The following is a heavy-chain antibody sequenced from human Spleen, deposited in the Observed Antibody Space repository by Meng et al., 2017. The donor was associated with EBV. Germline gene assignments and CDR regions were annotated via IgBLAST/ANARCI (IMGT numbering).Heavy chain of an antibody. CDR3: AAIRGFTYGYLDL. V-gene: IGHV1-24*01. D-gene: IGHD5-18*01. J-gene: IGHJ4*02. Sequence: QVQLGKSGAEVKKPGASVKCSCKISGYSVRDLSMHWVRQAPGKGLEWMGGFDSEDGETVYAEKFQGRVTMTDDTSTETAYMELSSLRSEDTAVYYCAAIRGFTYGYLDLWGQGTLVTVSS. CDR1: GYSVRDLS. CDR2: FDSEDGET.